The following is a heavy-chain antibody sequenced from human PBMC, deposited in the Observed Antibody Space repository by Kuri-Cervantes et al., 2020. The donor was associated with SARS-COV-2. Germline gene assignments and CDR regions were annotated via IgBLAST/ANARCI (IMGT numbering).Heavy chain of an antibody. Sequence: GSLRLSCAVYGGSFSGYYWSWIRQPPGKGLEWIGEINHSGSTNYNPSLKSRVTISVDTSKNQFSLKLSSVTAADTAVCYCARGLRGWFDPWGQGTLVTVSS. CDR3: ARGLRGWFDP. D-gene: IGHD3-10*01. J-gene: IGHJ5*02. CDR1: GGSFSGYY. V-gene: IGHV4-34*01. CDR2: INHSGST.